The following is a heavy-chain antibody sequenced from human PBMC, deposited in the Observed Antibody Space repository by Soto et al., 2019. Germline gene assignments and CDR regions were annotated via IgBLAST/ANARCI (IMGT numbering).Heavy chain of an antibody. D-gene: IGHD3-3*01. J-gene: IGHJ3*02. CDR2: ISSSSSYI. Sequence: RGWSLRLSCAASGFTFSSYSMNWVRQAPGTGLEWVSSISSSSSYIYYADSVKGRFTISRDNAKNSLYLQMNSLRAEDTAVYYCAIVLEPWMSFEVWSGYHHLHAFDIWGQGIKVTVSS. V-gene: IGHV3-21*01. CDR3: AIVLEPWMSFEVWSGYHHLHAFDI. CDR1: GFTFSSYS.